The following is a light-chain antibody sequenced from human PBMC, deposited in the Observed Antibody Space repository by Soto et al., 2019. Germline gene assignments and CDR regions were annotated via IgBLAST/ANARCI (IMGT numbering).Light chain of an antibody. J-gene: IGLJ3*02. CDR3: SSYTISSTWV. CDR1: SSDVGAYNY. Sequence: QSALTQPASVSGAPGQSITISCTGTSSDVGAYNYVSWYQQHPGKGPKFLIYDVTNRPSGVSNRFSGSKSGNTASLTISGLQAEDEADYYCSSYTISSTWVFGGGTKLTVL. V-gene: IGLV2-14*03. CDR2: DVT.